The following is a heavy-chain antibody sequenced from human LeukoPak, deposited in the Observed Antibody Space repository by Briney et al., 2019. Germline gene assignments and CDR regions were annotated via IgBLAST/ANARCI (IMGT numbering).Heavy chain of an antibody. J-gene: IGHJ6*02. CDR1: GFTVSSNY. CDR2: IYSGGST. D-gene: IGHD3-22*01. CDR3: ARDPGYYDSSGYYYNGMDV. Sequence: GGSLRLSCAASGFTVSSNYMSWVRQAPGKGLEWVSVIYSGGSTYYADSVKGRFTISRDNSKNTLYLQMNSLRAEDTAVYYCARDPGYYDSSGYYYNGMDVWGQGTTVTVSS. V-gene: IGHV3-53*01.